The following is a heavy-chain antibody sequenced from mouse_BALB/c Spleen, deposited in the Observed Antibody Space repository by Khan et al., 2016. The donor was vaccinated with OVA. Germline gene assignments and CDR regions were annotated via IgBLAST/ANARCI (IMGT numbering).Heavy chain of an antibody. CDR3: ARLAYLYDSEGFAY. J-gene: IGHJ3*01. V-gene: IGHV5-6*01. D-gene: IGHD1-1*01. CDR2: VSTGAHYT. CDR1: GFTFSTYG. Sequence: EVQLQESGGDVVKPGGSLKLSCAASGFTFSTYGMSWVRQTPDKRLEWVATVSTGAHYTYYPDTVKGRFTISRDNAKDTLYLQMSSLKSEDTAMFYCARLAYLYDSEGFAYWGQGTLVTVSA.